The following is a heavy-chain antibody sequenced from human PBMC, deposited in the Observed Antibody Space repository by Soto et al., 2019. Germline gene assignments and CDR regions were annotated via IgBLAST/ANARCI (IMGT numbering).Heavy chain of an antibody. J-gene: IGHJ5*02. CDR1: GGTFSSYA. CDR3: ARPGPHYYGSGSSNWFDP. Sequence: ASVKVSCKASGGTFSSYAISWLRQAPGQGLEWMGGIIPIFGTANYAQKFQGRVTITADESTSTAYMELSSLRSEDTAVYYCARPGPHYYGSGSSNWFDPWGQGTLVTVSS. D-gene: IGHD3-10*01. V-gene: IGHV1-69*13. CDR2: IIPIFGTA.